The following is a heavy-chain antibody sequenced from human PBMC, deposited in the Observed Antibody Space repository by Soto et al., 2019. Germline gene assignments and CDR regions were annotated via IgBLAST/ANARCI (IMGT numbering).Heavy chain of an antibody. CDR1: GFIFEGYG. Sequence: GGSLRLSCAASGFIFEGYGMHWVRQVSGKGLEWVAGIKYDGSDKFYADSVQGRFSISRDNTKDTLYLQLSSLRAEDTAVYFCAREVLTGAEIDYWGQGTQVTVSS. V-gene: IGHV3-33*05. J-gene: IGHJ4*02. CDR2: IKYDGSDK. CDR3: AREVLTGAEIDY. D-gene: IGHD3-9*01.